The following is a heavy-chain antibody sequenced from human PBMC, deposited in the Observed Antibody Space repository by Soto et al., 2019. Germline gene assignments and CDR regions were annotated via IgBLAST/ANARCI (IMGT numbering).Heavy chain of an antibody. Sequence: QVQLQQWGAEVLKPSETLSLTCVVNGGSFSGYYWSWIRQPPGKGLEWIGEINDSGITDSNPSLESLVTISVDMSKNQFALKLNSVTAADTAVYHCARGRSSVPDRRGIGSYGLDVWCQGTTVTVSS. V-gene: IGHV4-34*01. CDR1: GGSFSGYY. CDR3: ARGRSSVPDRRGIGSYGLDV. J-gene: IGHJ6*02. D-gene: IGHD6-6*01. CDR2: INDSGIT.